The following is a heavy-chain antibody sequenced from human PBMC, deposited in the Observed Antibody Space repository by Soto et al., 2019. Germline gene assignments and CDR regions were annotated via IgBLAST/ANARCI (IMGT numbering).Heavy chain of an antibody. CDR3: ARHSPDWGCDCSSTSCYFDY. D-gene: IGHD2-2*01. V-gene: IGHV4-59*08. Sequence: SETLSLTCTVSGGSISSYYWSWIRQPPGKGLEWIGYIYYSGSTNYNPSLKSRVTISVDTSKNQFSLKLSAVTAADTAVYYCARHSPDWGCDCSSTSCYFDYWGQGTLVTVSS. J-gene: IGHJ4*02. CDR2: IYYSGST. CDR1: GGSISSYY.